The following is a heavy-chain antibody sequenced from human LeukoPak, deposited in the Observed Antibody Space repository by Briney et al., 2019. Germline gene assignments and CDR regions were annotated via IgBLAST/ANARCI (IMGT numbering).Heavy chain of an antibody. D-gene: IGHD3-22*01. J-gene: IGHJ1*01. Sequence: GGSLRLSCAASGFTFSSYSMNWVRQAPGKGLEWISYISSSTSTKYYADSVKGRFTISRDNAKNSLYLQMNSLRDEDTAVYYCARAQYYDSSGYYYEDYFQHWGQGTLVTVSS. CDR1: GFTFSSYS. CDR2: ISSSTSTK. V-gene: IGHV3-48*02. CDR3: ARAQYYDSSGYYYEDYFQH.